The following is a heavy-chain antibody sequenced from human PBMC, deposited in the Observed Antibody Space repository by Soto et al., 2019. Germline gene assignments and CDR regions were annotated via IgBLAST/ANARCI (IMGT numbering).Heavy chain of an antibody. CDR1: GGSISSYY. V-gene: IGHV4-59*01. D-gene: IGHD6-13*01. Sequence: SETLSLTCTVSGGSISSYYWSWIRQPPGKGLEWIGYIYYSGSTNYNPSLKSRVTISVDTSKNQFSLKLSSVTAADTAVYYCAREVIGYSSSWTTPGWFDPWGQGTLVTVS. CDR3: AREVIGYSSSWTTPGWFDP. CDR2: IYYSGST. J-gene: IGHJ5*02.